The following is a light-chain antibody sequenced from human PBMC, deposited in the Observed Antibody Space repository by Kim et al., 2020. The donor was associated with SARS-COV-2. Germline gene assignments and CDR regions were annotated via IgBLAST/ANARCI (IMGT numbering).Light chain of an antibody. CDR1: QSISRY. J-gene: IGKJ2*01. CDR3: QQSYSTPYT. Sequence: SASVGDRVTITCRASQSISRYLKWYQQKPGKAPKLLIYAASSLQSGVPSRFSGSGSGTDFTLTISSLKPEDFATYYCQQSYSTPYTFGQGTKLEI. V-gene: IGKV1-39*01. CDR2: AAS.